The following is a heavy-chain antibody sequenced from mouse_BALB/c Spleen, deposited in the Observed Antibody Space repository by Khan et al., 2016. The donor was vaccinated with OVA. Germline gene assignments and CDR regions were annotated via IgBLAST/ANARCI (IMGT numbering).Heavy chain of an antibody. D-gene: IGHD3-3*01. CDR1: GYTFTDYA. J-gene: IGHJ3*01. CDR2: ISTYYGHT. V-gene: IGHV1S137*01. Sequence: QVHVKQSGPELVRPGVSVKISYKGSGYTFTDYAMHWVKQSHAKSLEWIGVISTYYGHTDYNQKFKGKATMTVDKSSSTAYMELARLTSEDSAIYYCARGGRFAYWGQGTLVTVSA. CDR3: ARGGRFAY.